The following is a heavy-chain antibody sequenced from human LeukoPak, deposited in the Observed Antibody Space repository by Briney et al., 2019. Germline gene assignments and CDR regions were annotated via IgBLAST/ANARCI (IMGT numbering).Heavy chain of an antibody. Sequence: GGSLRLSCAASGFTFSSYGMHWVRQAPGKGLEWVAFIRHDGSNKYYADSVKGRFTISRDNSKNTLYLQMNSLRAEDTAVYYCAKVEEWEPPFDYWGQGTLVTVSS. CDR2: IRHDGSNK. CDR3: AKVEEWEPPFDY. V-gene: IGHV3-30*02. D-gene: IGHD1-26*01. J-gene: IGHJ4*02. CDR1: GFTFSSYG.